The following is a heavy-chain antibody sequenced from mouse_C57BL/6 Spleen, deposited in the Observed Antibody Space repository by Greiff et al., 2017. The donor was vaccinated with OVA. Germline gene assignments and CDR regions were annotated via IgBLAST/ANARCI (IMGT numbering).Heavy chain of an antibody. CDR2: IDPSDSYT. J-gene: IGHJ1*03. CDR3: ARRYYGSSDPYWYFDV. Sequence: QVQLQQPGAELVMPGASVKLSCKASGYTFTSYWMHWVKQRPGQGLEWIGEIDPSDSYTNYNQKFKGKSTLTVDKSSSTAYMQLSSLTSEDSAVYYCARRYYGSSDPYWYFDVWGTGTTVTVSS. CDR1: GYTFTSYW. D-gene: IGHD1-1*01. V-gene: IGHV1-69*01.